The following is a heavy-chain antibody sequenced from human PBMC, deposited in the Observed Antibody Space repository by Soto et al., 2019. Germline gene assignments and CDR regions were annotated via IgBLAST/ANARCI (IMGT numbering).Heavy chain of an antibody. V-gene: IGHV3-53*01. J-gene: IGHJ6*02. CDR3: ASLYRSYYGMDV. Sequence: EVQLVESGGGLIQPGGSLRLSCAASGFTVSSNYMSWVRQAPGKGLEWVSVIYSGGSTYYADSVKGRFTISRDNSKNTLYLQMNRLRAEDTAVYYCASLYRSYYGMDVWGQGTTVTVSS. CDR1: GFTVSSNY. CDR2: IYSGGST.